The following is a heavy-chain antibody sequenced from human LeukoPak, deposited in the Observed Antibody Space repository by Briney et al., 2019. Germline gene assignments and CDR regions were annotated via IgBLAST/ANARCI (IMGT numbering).Heavy chain of an antibody. CDR1: GYIFTTYP. CDR2: MNADNGGT. J-gene: IGHJ4*02. D-gene: IGHD6-13*01. CDR3: AREHKYSSSWYPAY. V-gene: IGHV1-3*01. Sequence: ASVEVSCKASGYIFTTYPIHWVRQAPGQRLEWMGWMNADNGGTIYSQKFQGRVTITRDTSASTAYVELSSLTSEDTAVYYCAREHKYSSSWYPAYWGQGTLVTVSS.